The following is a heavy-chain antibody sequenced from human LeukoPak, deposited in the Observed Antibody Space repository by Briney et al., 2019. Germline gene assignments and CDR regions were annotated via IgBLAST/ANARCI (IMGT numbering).Heavy chain of an antibody. CDR2: ISYDGSNK. CDR1: GFTFSSYG. CDR3: DAFDI. Sequence: PGGSLRLSCAASGFTFSSYGMHWVRQAPGKGLEWVAVISYDGSNKYYADSVKGRFTISRDNSKNTLYLQMNSLRAEDTAVYYCDAFDIWGQGTMVTVSS. V-gene: IGHV3-30*03. J-gene: IGHJ3*02.